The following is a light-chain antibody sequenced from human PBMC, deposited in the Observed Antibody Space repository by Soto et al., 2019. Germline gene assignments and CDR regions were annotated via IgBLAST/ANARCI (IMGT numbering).Light chain of an antibody. CDR3: QQYNNWVT. V-gene: IGKV3-15*01. CDR1: QSISNN. Sequence: EIVMTQSPATLSVSPGEGATLSCRASQSISNNLAWYQQKPGQPPRLLIYGASTRAIGIPGRFSGSGSGTEFTLTISSLQSEDFAVYYCQQYNNWVTFGPGTKVD. J-gene: IGKJ3*01. CDR2: GAS.